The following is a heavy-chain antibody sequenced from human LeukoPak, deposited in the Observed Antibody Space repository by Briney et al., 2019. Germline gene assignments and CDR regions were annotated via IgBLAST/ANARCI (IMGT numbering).Heavy chain of an antibody. CDR2: IIPIFGTA. CDR1: GGTFSSYA. J-gene: IGHJ5*02. D-gene: IGHD2-15*01. CDR3: ARDLAARRGEYNWFDP. Sequence: ASVKVSCKASGGTFSSYAISWVRQAPGQGLEWMGGIIPIFGTANYAQKFQGRVTITADKSTSTAYMELSSLRSEDTAVYYCARDLAARRGEYNWFDPWGQGTLVTVSS. V-gene: IGHV1-69*06.